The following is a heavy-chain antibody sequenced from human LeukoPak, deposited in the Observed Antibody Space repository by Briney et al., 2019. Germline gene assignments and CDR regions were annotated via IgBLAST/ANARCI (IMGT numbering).Heavy chain of an antibody. CDR3: AKDQEGLRYFDWLLCLDY. CDR1: GFTFSNYA. V-gene: IGHV3-23*01. J-gene: IGHJ4*02. CDR2: ITGSGITT. Sequence: GGSLRLSCAASGFTFSNYAMSWVRQAPGKGLEWVSGITGSGITTYYADSVKGRFTISRDSSKNTLYLQMNSLRAEDTAVYYCAKDQEGLRYFDWLLCLDYWGQGTLVTVSS. D-gene: IGHD3-9*01.